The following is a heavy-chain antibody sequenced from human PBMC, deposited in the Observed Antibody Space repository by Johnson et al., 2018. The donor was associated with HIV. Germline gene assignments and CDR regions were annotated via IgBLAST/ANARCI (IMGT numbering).Heavy chain of an antibody. Sequence: QEQLVESGGGVVQPGRSLRLSCTGFGFTFNRYAIHWVRQAPNKGLEWVAVISYDGIYKYYVGSVRGRFTISRANANSSVILKMNSLRAEDTAVYYCAIPYNDYVYGAFNVWGPVTMVTVSS. CDR3: AIPYNDYVYGAFNV. CDR1: GFTFNRYA. D-gene: IGHD4-17*01. J-gene: IGHJ3*01. CDR2: ISYDGIYK. V-gene: IGHV3-30*04.